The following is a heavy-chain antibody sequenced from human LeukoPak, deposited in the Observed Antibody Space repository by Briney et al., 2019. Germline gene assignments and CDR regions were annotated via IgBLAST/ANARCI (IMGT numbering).Heavy chain of an antibody. CDR1: GFSISDYW. V-gene: IGHV3-74*01. CDR3: ARDRPHNWFDP. Sequence: GGSLRLSCVASGFSISDYWMHWVRQVPGEGLLWVSRSDHSGTIYADSVKGRFTASRDNAKNTMHLQMNTLSPDDTAVYYCARDRPHNWFDPWGQGTLVTVSS. CDR2: SDHSGT. J-gene: IGHJ5*02.